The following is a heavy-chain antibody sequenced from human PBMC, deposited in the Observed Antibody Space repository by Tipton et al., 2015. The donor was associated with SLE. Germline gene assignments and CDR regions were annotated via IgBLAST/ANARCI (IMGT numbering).Heavy chain of an antibody. V-gene: IGHV4-38-2*02. J-gene: IGHJ4*02. CDR2: IYHSGST. CDR1: GYSISSGYY. D-gene: IGHD5-12*01. Sequence: TLSLTCTVSGYSISSGYYWGWIRRPPGKGLEWIGSIYHSGSTYYNPSLKSRVTISVDTSKNQFSLKLSSVTAADTAVYYCARRLTRYSGYDYFDYLGQGTLVTVSS. CDR3: ARRLTRYSGYDYFDY.